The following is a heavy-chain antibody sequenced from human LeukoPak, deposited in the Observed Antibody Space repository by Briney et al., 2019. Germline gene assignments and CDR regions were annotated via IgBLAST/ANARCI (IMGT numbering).Heavy chain of an antibody. CDR3: ARDQWTGFDP. Sequence: ASVKVSCKASGGTFSSYAISWVRQAPGQGLEWMGGIIPIFGTANYAQKFQGRVTITADESTSTAYMELSSLRSEDTDVYYCARDQWTGFDPWGQGTLVTVSS. J-gene: IGHJ5*02. CDR2: IIPIFGTA. CDR1: GGTFSSYA. D-gene: IGHD6-19*01. V-gene: IGHV1-69*13.